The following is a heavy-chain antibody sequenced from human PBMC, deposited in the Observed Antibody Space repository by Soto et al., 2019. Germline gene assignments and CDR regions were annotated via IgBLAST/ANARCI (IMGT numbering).Heavy chain of an antibody. CDR1: GASINSAY. V-gene: IGHV4-59*08. D-gene: IGHD3-10*01. Sequence: QVQLQESGPGLVKPSETLSLTCTVSGASINSAYWSWIRQPPGKGLEWIGYIYYTGSTDYNPSLKSRATISLDTTKNQISWKLSSVTAADTAIYYCARGHWELAYWGQGTLVTVSS. J-gene: IGHJ4*01. CDR3: ARGHWELAY. CDR2: IYYTGST.